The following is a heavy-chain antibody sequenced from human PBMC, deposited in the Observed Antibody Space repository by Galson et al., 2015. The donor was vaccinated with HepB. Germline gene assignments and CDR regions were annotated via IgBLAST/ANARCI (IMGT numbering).Heavy chain of an antibody. Sequence: SLRLSCAASGFTFSSYSMNWVRQAPGKGLEWVSSISSSSSYIYYADSVKGRFTISRDNAKNSLYLQMNSLRAEDTAVYYCARELGLTSAFDIWGQGTMVTVSS. D-gene: IGHD4/OR15-4a*01. V-gene: IGHV3-21*01. CDR3: ARELGLTSAFDI. CDR2: ISSSSSYI. CDR1: GFTFSSYS. J-gene: IGHJ3*02.